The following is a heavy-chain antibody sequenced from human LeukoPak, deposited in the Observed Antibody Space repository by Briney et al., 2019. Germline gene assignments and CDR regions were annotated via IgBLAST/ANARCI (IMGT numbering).Heavy chain of an antibody. Sequence: ASVKVSWKASGYIFTDYAIQWVRQAPAQGLEWMGWINAGNGKTKYSQKFQGRVTITRDTSASTAYMELSGLRSDDTAVYYCARARWTSTVTTYYLDFWGQGTLVTVSS. V-gene: IGHV1-3*01. CDR1: GYIFTDYA. D-gene: IGHD4-17*01. J-gene: IGHJ4*02. CDR2: INAGNGKT. CDR3: ARARWTSTVTTYYLDF.